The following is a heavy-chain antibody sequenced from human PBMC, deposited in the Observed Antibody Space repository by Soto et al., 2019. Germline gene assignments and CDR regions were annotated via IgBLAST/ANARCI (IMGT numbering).Heavy chain of an antibody. J-gene: IGHJ4*02. Sequence: GASVKVSCKASGGTFSSYAISWVRQAPGQGLEWMGGIIPIFGTANYAQKFQGRVTITADESTSTAYMELSSLRSEDTAVYYCARDREMATDSGFDYWGQGTLVTVSS. CDR3: ARDREMATDSGFDY. CDR2: IIPIFGTA. D-gene: IGHD5-12*01. V-gene: IGHV1-69*13. CDR1: GGTFSSYA.